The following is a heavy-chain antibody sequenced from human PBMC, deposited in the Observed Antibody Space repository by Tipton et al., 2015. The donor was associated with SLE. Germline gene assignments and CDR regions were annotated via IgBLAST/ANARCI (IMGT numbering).Heavy chain of an antibody. J-gene: IGHJ4*02. CDR3: AKETPWVGVFDY. V-gene: IGHV3-74*01. Sequence: SLRLSCAASGFTFNSYWMHWVRQAPGKGLVWVSRINSDGTSTNYADSVRGRFTISRDNAKNTLFLQMNSLRAEDTAVYYCAKETPWVGVFDYWGQGTLVTVSS. D-gene: IGHD1-26*01. CDR2: INSDGTST. CDR1: GFTFNSYW.